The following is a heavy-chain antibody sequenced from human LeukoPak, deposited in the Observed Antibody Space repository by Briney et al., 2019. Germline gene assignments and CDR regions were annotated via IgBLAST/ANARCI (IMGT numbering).Heavy chain of an antibody. Sequence: PGGSLRLSCAASGFTFSSYNMNWVRQAPGKGLEWVSYISSSSSTIYYADSVKGRFTISRDNAKNSLYLQMNSLRAEDTAVYYCTRPYDFWSGYYRGAFDIWGQGTMVTVSS. CDR3: TRPYDFWSGYYRGAFDI. CDR1: GFTFSSYN. D-gene: IGHD3-3*01. CDR2: ISSSSSTI. V-gene: IGHV3-48*01. J-gene: IGHJ3*02.